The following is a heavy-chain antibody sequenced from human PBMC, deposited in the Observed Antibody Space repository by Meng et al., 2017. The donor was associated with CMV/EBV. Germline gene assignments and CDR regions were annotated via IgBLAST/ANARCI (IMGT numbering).Heavy chain of an antibody. V-gene: IGHV1-2*06. CDR2: INPNSAGT. CDR1: GYSFIGHY. Sequence: QVQLVQVGSVWKKPWALVKVSCKASGYSFIGHYIHWVRQAPGQGLEWMGRINPNSAGTNYVEKFQGRVTMTRETSNNIVYMELTRLTSDDTAVYYCTRSWIDSFTPDFDYWGQGTLVTVSS. CDR3: TRSWIDSFTPDFDY. J-gene: IGHJ4*02. D-gene: IGHD2-2*03.